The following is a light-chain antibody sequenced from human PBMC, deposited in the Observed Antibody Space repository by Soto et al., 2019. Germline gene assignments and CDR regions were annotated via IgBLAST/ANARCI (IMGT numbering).Light chain of an antibody. J-gene: IGKJ4*01. CDR1: QSVSTYY. Sequence: EIVLTQSPGTLSLSPGERATLSCRASQSVSTYYLAWYQQKPGQAPRLLIYGASSRATGIPDRFSGSGSGTDFTLTISRLEPEDFAVYFCHQYGSSPITFGGGTQVEIK. V-gene: IGKV3-20*01. CDR3: HQYGSSPIT. CDR2: GAS.